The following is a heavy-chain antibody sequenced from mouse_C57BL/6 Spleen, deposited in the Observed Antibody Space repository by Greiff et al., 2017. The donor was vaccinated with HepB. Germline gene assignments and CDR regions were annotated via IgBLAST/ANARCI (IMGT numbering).Heavy chain of an antibody. V-gene: IGHV1-52*01. Sequence: QVQLQQPGAELVRPGSSVKLSCKASGYTFTSYWMHWVKQRPIQGLEWIGNIDPSDSETHYNQKFKDKATLTVDKSSSTAYMQLSSLTSEDSAVYYCARRETVEGAWFAYWGQGTLVTVSA. CDR1: GYTFTSYW. J-gene: IGHJ3*01. D-gene: IGHD1-1*01. CDR2: IDPSDSET. CDR3: ARRETVEGAWFAY.